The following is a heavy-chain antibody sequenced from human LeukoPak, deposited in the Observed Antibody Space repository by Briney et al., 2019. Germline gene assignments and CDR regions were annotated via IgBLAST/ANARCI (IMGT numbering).Heavy chain of an antibody. V-gene: IGHV4-59*01. CDR3: ARETSQKGAHYMDV. J-gene: IGHJ6*03. D-gene: IGHD3-16*01. CDR2: IYYSGST. Sequence: SETLSLTCTVSGGSTSSYYWSWIRQPPGKGLERIGYIYYSGSTNYNPSLKSRVTISVDTSKNQFSLKLSSVTAADTAVYYCARETSQKGAHYMDVWGKGTTVTISS. CDR1: GGSTSSYY.